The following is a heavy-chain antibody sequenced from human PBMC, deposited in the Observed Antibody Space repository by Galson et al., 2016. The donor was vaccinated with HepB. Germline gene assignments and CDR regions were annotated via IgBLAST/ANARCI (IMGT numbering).Heavy chain of an antibody. Sequence: SVKVSCKASGYTFTVYGISWVRQAPGQGLEWMGWISAYNGNTNYAQKLQARVTMTTDTSPTTAYMELRSLRSDDTAVYYCARDGRWWFGEFNWFDSWGQGTPVIVSA. V-gene: IGHV1-18*01. CDR3: ARDGRWWFGEFNWFDS. CDR1: GYTFTVYG. CDR2: ISAYNGNT. J-gene: IGHJ5*01. D-gene: IGHD3-10*01.